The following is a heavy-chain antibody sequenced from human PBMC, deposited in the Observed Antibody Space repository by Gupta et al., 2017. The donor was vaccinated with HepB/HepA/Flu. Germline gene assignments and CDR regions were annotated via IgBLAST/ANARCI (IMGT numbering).Heavy chain of an antibody. CDR1: GFSLDQYA. V-gene: IGHV3-9*01. J-gene: IGHJ6*02. CDR3: TKDIKPGGADV. CDR2: FSLDSDRI. D-gene: IGHD3-10*01. Sequence: ELQLVESGGNLVQPGRSLRLSGAVPGFSLDQYAMHWVRQVPGKGLEWVSGFSLDSDRIDYADSVKGRFTISRDNAKNSLYLQMNSLRVEDTALYYCTKDIKPGGADVWGRGTTVTVSS.